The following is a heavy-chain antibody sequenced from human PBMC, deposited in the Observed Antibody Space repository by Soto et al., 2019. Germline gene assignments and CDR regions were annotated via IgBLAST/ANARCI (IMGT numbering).Heavy chain of an antibody. J-gene: IGHJ6*02. CDR3: ARVGSSWYLGMDV. Sequence: QVQLQESGPGLVKPSETLSLTCTVSGGSISNYYWSWIRQPPGLGLEWIGYIYYTGCTNYNPSLKSRVTISVDTSKNQFSLKLSSVTAADTAVYYCARVGSSWYLGMDVWGQGTTVTVSS. CDR2: IYYTGCT. D-gene: IGHD6-13*01. V-gene: IGHV4-59*01. CDR1: GGSISNYY.